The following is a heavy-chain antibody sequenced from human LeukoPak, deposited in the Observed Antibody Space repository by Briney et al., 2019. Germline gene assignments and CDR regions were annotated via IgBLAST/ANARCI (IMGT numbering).Heavy chain of an antibody. V-gene: IGHV3-23*01. D-gene: IGHD2-8*02. Sequence: GGSLRLSCAASGFTFSSYSMNWVRQAPGKGLEWVSTISDSGDNTYYADSVKGRFTISRDNSKNTLYLQMNSLRAEDTAVYYCATYRQVLLPFESWGQGTLVTVSS. CDR3: ATYRQVLLPFES. CDR1: GFTFSSYS. J-gene: IGHJ4*02. CDR2: ISDSGDNT.